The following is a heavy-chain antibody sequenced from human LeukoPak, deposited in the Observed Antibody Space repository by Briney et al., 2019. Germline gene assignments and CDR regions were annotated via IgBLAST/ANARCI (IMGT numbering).Heavy chain of an antibody. CDR3: ARDGIYGGYFDL. V-gene: IGHV1-2*02. J-gene: IGHJ2*01. CDR1: GYTFTGYY. Sequence: ASVKVSCKASGYTFTGYYIHWVRQAPGQGLEWMGWINPNSDGTNYAQKFQGRVTMTRDTPISTAYMELSSLRSDDTAVYSCARDGIYGGYFDLWGRGTLVTVSS. D-gene: IGHD5-12*01. CDR2: INPNSDGT.